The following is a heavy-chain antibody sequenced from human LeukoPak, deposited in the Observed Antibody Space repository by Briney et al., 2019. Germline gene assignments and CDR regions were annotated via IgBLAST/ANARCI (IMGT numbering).Heavy chain of an antibody. CDR2: INRNSGGT. Sequence: ASVKVSCKASGYTFAGYYMHWVRQAPGQGLEWMGWINRNSGGTNYAQKFQGRVTMTRDTSISTAYMELSRLRSDDTAVYYCARDHNLELVFDFWGQGTLVTVSS. CDR1: GYTFAGYY. D-gene: IGHD6-13*01. J-gene: IGHJ4*02. V-gene: IGHV1-2*02. CDR3: ARDHNLELVFDF.